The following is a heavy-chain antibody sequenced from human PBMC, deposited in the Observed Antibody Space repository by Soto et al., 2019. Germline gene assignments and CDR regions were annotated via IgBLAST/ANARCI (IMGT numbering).Heavy chain of an antibody. CDR3: VREGDCSGGSCYSGLHY. CDR1: GFTFRNFW. V-gene: IGHV3-7*01. J-gene: IGHJ4*02. Sequence: EVQVVESGGGLVRPGGSLRLSCAASGFTFRNFWISWVRQAPGKGLEWVANIKHDGSETYYVDSVKGRFTISRDNAKNSLYLQMNSLRAEDTAVYYCVREGDCSGGSCYSGLHYWGQGTLVTVSS. CDR2: IKHDGSET. D-gene: IGHD2-15*01.